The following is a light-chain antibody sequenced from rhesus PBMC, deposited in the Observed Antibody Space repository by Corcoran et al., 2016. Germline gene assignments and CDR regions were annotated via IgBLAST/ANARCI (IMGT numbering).Light chain of an antibody. Sequence: QAAPTQSPSVSGSPGQSVTISCTGTSSDIGANNRVSWYQQSPGKAPKLMIYEVNKRPSGVSDRFSGSKSGSTASLTISGLQAEDEADYYCSSYGSGSTYIFGDGTRLTVL. CDR1: SSDIGANNR. J-gene: IGLJ1*01. CDR3: SSYGSGSTYI. V-gene: IGLV2-13*03. CDR2: EVN.